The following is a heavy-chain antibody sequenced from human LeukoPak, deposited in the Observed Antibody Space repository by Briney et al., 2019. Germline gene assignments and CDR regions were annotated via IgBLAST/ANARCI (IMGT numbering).Heavy chain of an antibody. D-gene: IGHD3-22*01. V-gene: IGHV3-21*01. Sequence: GGSLRLSCAASGFTFSTYSMNWVRQAPGKGLEWVSSITSASNYIFYADSVKGRFTISRDNAKNSLYLQMNSLRAEDTAVYHCAKYFDSSGYSPDAFDIWGQGTMVTVSS. CDR3: AKYFDSSGYSPDAFDI. CDR1: GFTFSTYS. J-gene: IGHJ3*02. CDR2: ITSASNYI.